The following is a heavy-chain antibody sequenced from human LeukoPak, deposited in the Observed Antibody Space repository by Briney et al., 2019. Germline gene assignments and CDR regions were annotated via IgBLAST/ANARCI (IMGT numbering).Heavy chain of an antibody. J-gene: IGHJ4*02. CDR3: ARLRGWYFDY. Sequence: SETLSLTCTVSGGSISSYYWSWIRQPPGKGLEWIGYIYYSGSTNYNPSLKSRVTISVDTSKNQFSLKLSSVTAADTAVYYCARLRGWYFDYWGQGTLVTVSS. D-gene: IGHD6-19*01. CDR2: IYYSGST. CDR1: GGSISSYY. V-gene: IGHV4-59*08.